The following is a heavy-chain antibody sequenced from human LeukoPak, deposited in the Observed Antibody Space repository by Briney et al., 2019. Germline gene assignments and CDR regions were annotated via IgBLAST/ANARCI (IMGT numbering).Heavy chain of an antibody. J-gene: IGHJ6*02. Sequence: SETLSLTCTVSGGSISSYYWSWIRQPPGKGLEWIGYIYYSGSTNYNPSLKSRVTISVDTSKNQFSLKLSSVTAADTAVYYCARSHSSSWPSSPYYYYGMDVWGQGTTVTVSS. CDR3: ARSHSSSWPSSPYYYYGMDV. V-gene: IGHV4-59*08. D-gene: IGHD6-13*01. CDR2: IYYSGST. CDR1: GGSISSYY.